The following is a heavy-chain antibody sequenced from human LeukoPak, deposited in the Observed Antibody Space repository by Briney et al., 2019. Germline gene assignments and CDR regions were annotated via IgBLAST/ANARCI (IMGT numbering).Heavy chain of an antibody. Sequence: GGSLRLSCAASGFTFSSYAMSWVRQAPGKGLERVSAICGSGGSTYYADSVKGRFTISRDNSKNTLYLQMNSLKTEDTAVYHCITFSTMIVVVGNWGQGTLVTVSS. CDR3: ITFSTMIVVVGN. CDR2: ICGSGGST. V-gene: IGHV3-23*01. D-gene: IGHD3-22*01. CDR1: GFTFSSYA. J-gene: IGHJ4*02.